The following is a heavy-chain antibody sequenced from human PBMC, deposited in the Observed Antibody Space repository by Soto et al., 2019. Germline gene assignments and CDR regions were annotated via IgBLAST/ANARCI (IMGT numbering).Heavy chain of an antibody. CDR2: ILYDGSTK. D-gene: IGHD5-18*01. CDR3: ARDTGYTYGHPLDY. V-gene: IGHV3-30-3*01. CDR1: GFTFNSYT. Sequence: LRLSCAASGFTFNSYTMHWVRQAPGKGLEWVSLILYDGSTKYYADSVKGRFTISRDDSKNTLFLLLDSLRAEDTAVYYCARDTGYTYGHPLDYWGLGTLVTVSS. J-gene: IGHJ4*02.